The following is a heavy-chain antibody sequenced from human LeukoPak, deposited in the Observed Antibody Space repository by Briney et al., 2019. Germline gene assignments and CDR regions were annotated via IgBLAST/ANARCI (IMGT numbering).Heavy chain of an antibody. CDR3: ARETGLLRYFDWTHYYGMDV. Sequence: ASVKVSCKVSGYTLTELSMHWVRQAPGKGLEWMGGFDPEDGETIYAQKFQGRVTMTEDTSTDTAYMELSSLRSEDTAVYYCARETGLLRYFDWTHYYGMDVWGQGTTVTVSS. D-gene: IGHD3-9*01. CDR1: GYTLTELS. CDR2: FDPEDGET. J-gene: IGHJ6*02. V-gene: IGHV1-24*01.